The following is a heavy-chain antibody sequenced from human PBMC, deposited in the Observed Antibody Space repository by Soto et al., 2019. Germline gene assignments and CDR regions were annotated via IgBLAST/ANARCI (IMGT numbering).Heavy chain of an antibody. CDR3: ARDLAAAGAFDC. CDR2: ISAYNGNT. CDR1: GYTFTNYA. D-gene: IGHD6-13*01. J-gene: IGHJ4*02. V-gene: IGHV1-18*01. Sequence: QVQLVQSGAEVKKPGASVKVSCKASGYTFTNYAFSWVRQAPGQGLAWMGWISAYNGNTNYPQKLQGRVTMTTDTSTSTAYMELRSLRSDDTAVYYCARDLAAAGAFDCWGQGTLVTVSS.